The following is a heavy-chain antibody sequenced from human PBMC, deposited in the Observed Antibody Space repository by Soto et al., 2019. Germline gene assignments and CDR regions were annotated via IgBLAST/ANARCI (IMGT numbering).Heavy chain of an antibody. J-gene: IGHJ6*02. D-gene: IGHD3-10*01. CDR1: GGSISSGGYY. V-gene: IGHV4-31*03. Sequence: KTSETLSLTCTVSGGSISSGGYYWSWIRQHPGKGLEWIGYIYYSGSTYYNPSLKSRVTISVDTSKNQFSLKLSSVTAADTAVYYCARAERTYGSGSYYYYGMDVWGQGTTVTVSS. CDR3: ARAERTYGSGSYYYYGMDV. CDR2: IYYSGST.